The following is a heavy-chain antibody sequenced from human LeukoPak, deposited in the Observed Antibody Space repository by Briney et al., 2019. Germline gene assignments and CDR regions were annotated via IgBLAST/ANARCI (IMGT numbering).Heavy chain of an antibody. V-gene: IGHV4-39*07. D-gene: IGHD3-22*01. J-gene: IGHJ3*02. CDR1: GGSMNINNYY. CDR3: ARDLYYDSSGYYYGEFAFDI. Sequence: PSETLSLTCTVSGGSMNINNYYWAWIRQSPGKGLEWLGSIYYTGTTYYNPSLDHRVTISVDTSKNQFSLKLSSVTAADTAVYYCARDLYYDSSGYYYGEFAFDIWGQGTMVTVSS. CDR2: IYYTGTT.